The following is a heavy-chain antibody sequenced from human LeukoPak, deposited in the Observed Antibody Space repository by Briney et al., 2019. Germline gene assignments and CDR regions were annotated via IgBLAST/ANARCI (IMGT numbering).Heavy chain of an antibody. CDR3: ARGVSPLNYYFDY. Sequence: GGSLRLSCAASGFTFSSYVMHWVRQAPGKGLEWVAIISYDGSNEYYADSVKGRFTISRDNAKNTLYLQMNSLRAEDTAVYYCARGVSPLNYYFDYWGQGTLVTVSS. J-gene: IGHJ4*02. CDR1: GFTFSSYV. V-gene: IGHV3-30-3*01. CDR2: ISYDGSNE. D-gene: IGHD6-13*01.